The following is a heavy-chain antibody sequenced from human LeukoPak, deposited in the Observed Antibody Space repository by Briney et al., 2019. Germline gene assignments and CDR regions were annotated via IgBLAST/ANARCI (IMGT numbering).Heavy chain of an antibody. J-gene: IGHJ4*02. CDR2: ISGSGGST. D-gene: IGHD3-22*01. Sequence: PGGSLRLSCAASGFTFSSYAMSWVRQAPGKGLEWVSAISGSGGSTYYADSVKDRFTISRDNSKNTLYLQMNSLRAEDTAVYYCAKVGDISYYYDSSGYYNYWGQGTLVTVSS. V-gene: IGHV3-23*01. CDR3: AKVGDISYYYDSSGYYNY. CDR1: GFTFSSYA.